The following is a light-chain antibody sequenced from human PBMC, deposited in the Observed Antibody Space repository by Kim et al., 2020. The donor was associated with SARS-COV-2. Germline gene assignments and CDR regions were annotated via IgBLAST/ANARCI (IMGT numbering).Light chain of an antibody. Sequence: VAVALGETARITCGGDNIGSKNVHWYQQRPGQAPVLVIYRDNNRPSGIPERSSGSNAGNTATLTITRVQAGDEADYYCQVWGSSWVFGGGTKLTVL. CDR2: RDN. V-gene: IGLV3-9*01. CDR1: NIGSKN. J-gene: IGLJ3*02. CDR3: QVWGSSWV.